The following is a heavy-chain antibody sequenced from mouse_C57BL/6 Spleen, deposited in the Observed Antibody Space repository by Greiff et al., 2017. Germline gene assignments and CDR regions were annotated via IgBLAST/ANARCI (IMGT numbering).Heavy chain of an antibody. J-gene: IGHJ3*01. CDR3: ARSRITTVVAPFAY. CDR1: GFNIKDYY. Sequence: EVQRVESGAELVKPGASVKLSCTASGFNIKDYYMHWVKQRTEQGLEWIGRIDPEDGETKYAPKFQGKATITADTSSNTAYLQLSSLTSEDTAVYYCARSRITTVVAPFAYWGQGTLVTVSA. D-gene: IGHD1-1*01. V-gene: IGHV14-2*01. CDR2: IDPEDGET.